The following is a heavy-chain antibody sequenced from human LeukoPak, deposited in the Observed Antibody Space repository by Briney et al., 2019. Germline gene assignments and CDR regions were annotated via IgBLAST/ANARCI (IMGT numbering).Heavy chain of an antibody. J-gene: IGHJ5*02. CDR2: INHSGST. Sequence: SETLSLTCAVYGGSFSSYYWSWIRQPPGKGLEWIGEINHSGSTNYNPSLKSRVTISVDTSKNQFSLKLSSVTAADTAVYYCAREWARTMIVVVDWFDPWGQGTLVTVSS. D-gene: IGHD3-22*01. CDR1: GGSFSSYY. V-gene: IGHV4-34*01. CDR3: AREWARTMIVVVDWFDP.